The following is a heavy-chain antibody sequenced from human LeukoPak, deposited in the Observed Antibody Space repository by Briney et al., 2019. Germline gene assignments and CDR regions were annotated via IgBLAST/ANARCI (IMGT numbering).Heavy chain of an antibody. CDR3: ARDYSGWSLDP. CDR2: ISDGGKTK. V-gene: IGHV3-48*03. D-gene: IGHD5-12*01. CDR1: GFILSSSE. Sequence: GGSLRLSCVAPGFILSSSEMNWVRQAPGKGLEWVSYISDGGKTKYSADSVKGRFTISRDNAKSSLYLQMNSLRAEDTAVYYCARDYSGWSLDPWGQGTLVTVSS. J-gene: IGHJ5*02.